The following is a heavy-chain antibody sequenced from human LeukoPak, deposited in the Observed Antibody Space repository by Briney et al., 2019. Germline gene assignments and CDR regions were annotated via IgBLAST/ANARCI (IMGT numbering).Heavy chain of an antibody. CDR3: ARDQGSADY. J-gene: IGHJ4*02. V-gene: IGHV3-20*04. Sequence: GGSLRLSCAASGFDFDDYGMTWVRHAPGKGLEWVSGINGNGGSTVYADSVRGRFIISRDNAKNYVHLQMDSLSAEDTAVYYCARDQGSADYWGQGTLVTVSS. CDR1: GFDFDDYG. CDR2: INGNGGST.